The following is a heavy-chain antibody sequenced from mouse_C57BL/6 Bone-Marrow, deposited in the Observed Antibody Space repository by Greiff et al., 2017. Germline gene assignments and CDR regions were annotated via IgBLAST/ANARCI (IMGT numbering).Heavy chain of an antibody. CDR3: ARDGYYDYFDY. V-gene: IGHV1-59*01. CDR1: GYTFTSYW. D-gene: IGHD2-3*01. J-gene: IGHJ2*01. CDR2: IDPSDSYT. Sequence: QVQLQQPGAELVRPGTSVKLSCKASGYTFTSYWMHWVKQRPGQGLEWIGVIDPSDSYTNYNQKFKGKATLTVDTSSSTAYMQLSSLTSEDSAVYCYARDGYYDYFDYWSQGTTLTVSS.